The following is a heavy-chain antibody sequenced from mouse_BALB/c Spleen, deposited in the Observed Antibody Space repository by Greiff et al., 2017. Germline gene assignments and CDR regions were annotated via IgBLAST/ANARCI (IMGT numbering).Heavy chain of an antibody. CDR3: AKYGSRKDWIAY. J-gene: IGHJ3*01. V-gene: IGHV5-9-4*01. CDR2: ISSGGSYT. Sequence: DVKLVESGGGLVKPGGSLKLSCAASGFTFSGYAMSWVRQSPGKGLEWVAEISSGGSYTYYPDTASGRVTISRDNAKTTLYLEMSSLRSEDTAMYYCAKYGSRKDWIAYWGQGTLVTVSA. CDR1: GFTFSGYA. D-gene: IGHD1-1*01.